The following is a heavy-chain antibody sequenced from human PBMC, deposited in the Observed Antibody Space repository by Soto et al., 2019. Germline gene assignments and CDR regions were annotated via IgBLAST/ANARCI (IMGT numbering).Heavy chain of an antibody. D-gene: IGHD5-18*01. J-gene: IGHJ5*02. CDR2: MNPGSGDT. V-gene: IGHV1-8*01. Sequence: QVQLVQSGAEVKKPGASVKVSCKASGYTFTNNDVTWVRQATGQGLEWMGWMNPGSGDTGYAQKFQGRVTMTRDISIATAYVELTGLTSEETAIYYCARMESFGSLNWFDPWGQGTLVTVAS. CDR3: ARMESFGSLNWFDP. CDR1: GYTFTNND.